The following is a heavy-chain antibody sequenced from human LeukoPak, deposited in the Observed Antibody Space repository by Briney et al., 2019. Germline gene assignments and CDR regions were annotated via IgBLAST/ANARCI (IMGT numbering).Heavy chain of an antibody. D-gene: IGHD4-17*01. Sequence: GGSLRLSCAASGFTFSSYSVNWVRQAPGKGLEWVSSISSSSSYIYYADSVKGRFTISRDNAKNSLYLQMNSLRAEDTAVYYCAREAVTTRRGVNNWFDPWGQGTLVTVSS. V-gene: IGHV3-21*01. CDR1: GFTFSSYS. CDR2: ISSSSSYI. J-gene: IGHJ5*02. CDR3: AREAVTTRRGVNNWFDP.